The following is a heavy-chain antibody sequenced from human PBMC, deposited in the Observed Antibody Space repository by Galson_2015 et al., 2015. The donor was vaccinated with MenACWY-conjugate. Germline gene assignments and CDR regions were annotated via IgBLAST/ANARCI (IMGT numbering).Heavy chain of an antibody. CDR2: INPANGDT. CDR1: GYTFTTYA. V-gene: IGHV1-3*01. Sequence: SVKVSCKASGYTFTTYAMHWVRQAPGQRLEWMGWINPANGDTKYSQNFQGRLTFTRDTSATTVYMELSSLRSEDTAMFYCVRASIVVVPAVLRWGYFDYWGQGTLVTVSS. D-gene: IGHD2-2*01. CDR3: VRASIVVVPAVLRWGYFDY. J-gene: IGHJ4*02.